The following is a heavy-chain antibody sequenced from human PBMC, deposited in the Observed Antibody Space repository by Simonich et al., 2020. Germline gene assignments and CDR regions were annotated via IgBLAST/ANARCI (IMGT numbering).Heavy chain of an antibody. J-gene: IGHJ3*02. D-gene: IGHD3-22*01. V-gene: IGHV3-23*01. CDR3: AKDLGERITMIVVVIDAFDI. CDR1: GFTFSSYA. CDR2: ISGSGGST. Sequence: GGGLVQPGGSLRLSCAASGFTFSSYAMSWVRQAQGKGLEWVSAISGSGGSTYYADSVKGRFTISRDNSKNTLYLQMNSLRAEDTAVYYCAKDLGERITMIVVVIDAFDIWGLGTMVTVSS.